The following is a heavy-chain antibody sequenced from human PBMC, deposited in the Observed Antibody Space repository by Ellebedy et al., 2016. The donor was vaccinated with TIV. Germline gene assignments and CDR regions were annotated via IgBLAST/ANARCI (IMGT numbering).Heavy chain of an antibody. CDR2: IIAGGDST. J-gene: IGHJ4*02. V-gene: IGHV3-23*01. CDR3: VKLDSSGFYYGRLDY. Sequence: GESLKISCAASGFTFSGHAMSWVRQTPGKGLEWVSGIIAGGDSTHYVDSVKGRFTISRDNSKKTLLLKMNGLRAEDTAVYYCVKLDSSGFYYGRLDYWGQGTLVTVSS. D-gene: IGHD3-22*01. CDR1: GFTFSGHA.